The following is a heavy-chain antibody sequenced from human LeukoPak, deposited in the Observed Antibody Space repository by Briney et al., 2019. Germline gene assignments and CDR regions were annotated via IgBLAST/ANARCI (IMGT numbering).Heavy chain of an antibody. Sequence: GGSLRLSCAASGFTFSSYDMHWVRQATGKGLEWVSAIGTAGDTYYPGSVKGRFTIPRENAKNSLYLQMNSLRAGDTAVYYCARGWSGDSSGSFDYWGQGTLVTVSS. D-gene: IGHD3-22*01. CDR2: IGTAGDT. CDR3: ARGWSGDSSGSFDY. V-gene: IGHV3-13*01. J-gene: IGHJ4*02. CDR1: GFTFSSYD.